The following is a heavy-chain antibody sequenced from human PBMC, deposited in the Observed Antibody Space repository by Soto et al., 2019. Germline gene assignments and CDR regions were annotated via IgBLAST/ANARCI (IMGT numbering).Heavy chain of an antibody. CDR3: AKGGQQLAWFSDYFDY. V-gene: IGHV3-23*01. CDR1: GFTFSGYA. Sequence: GGSQRLSCAAAGFTFSGYAMSWVRQAPGKGLEWVSAISGSGGSTYYADSVKGRFTISRDNSKNTLYLQMNSLRAEDTAVYYCAKGGQQLAWFSDYFDYWGQGTLVTVSS. CDR2: ISGSGGST. D-gene: IGHD6-13*01. J-gene: IGHJ4*02.